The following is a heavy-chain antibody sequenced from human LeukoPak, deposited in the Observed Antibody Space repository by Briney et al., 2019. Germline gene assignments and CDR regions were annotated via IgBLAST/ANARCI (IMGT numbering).Heavy chain of an antibody. Sequence: PGRSLRLSCAASGFTFSSYAMHWVRQAPGKGLEWVAVISYDGSNKYYADSVKGRFTISRDNSKNTLYLQMNSLRAEDTAVYYCARELGYCSGGSCYYYYYGMDVWGQGTTVTVSS. V-gene: IGHV3-30-3*01. D-gene: IGHD2-15*01. CDR3: ARELGYCSGGSCYYYYYGMDV. J-gene: IGHJ6*02. CDR1: GFTFSSYA. CDR2: ISYDGSNK.